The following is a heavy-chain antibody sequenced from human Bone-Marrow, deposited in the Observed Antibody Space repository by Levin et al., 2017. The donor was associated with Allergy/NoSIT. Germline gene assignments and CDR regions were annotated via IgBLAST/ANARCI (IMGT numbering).Heavy chain of an antibody. CDR2: IYWDDNK. J-gene: IGHJ4*02. CDR1: GFSLTTDGVG. Sequence: ESGPTLVKPTQTLTLTCTFSGFSLTTDGVGVGWIRQPPGKALEWLALIYWDDNKRYSPSLKTRLTVTKDTSKNQVVLTMTNVDPVDTATYYCAHRSLTTFWYNPFFDYWGQGTLVTVSS. V-gene: IGHV2-5*02. D-gene: IGHD1-1*01. CDR3: AHRSLTTFWYNPFFDY.